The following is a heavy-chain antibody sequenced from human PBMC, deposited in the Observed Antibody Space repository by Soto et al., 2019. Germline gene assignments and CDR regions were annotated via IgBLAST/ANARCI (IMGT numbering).Heavy chain of an antibody. D-gene: IGHD2-21*02. J-gene: IGHJ1*01. Sequence: QVQLVECGGGVVQPGRSLRLSCAASGFTFSSYGMHWVRQAPGKGLEWVAVISYDGSNKYYADSVKGRFTISRDNSKNTLYLQMNSLRAEDTAVYYCAKGQVTVVTPGYFHHWGQGTLVTVSS. CDR2: ISYDGSNK. CDR3: AKGQVTVVTPGYFHH. V-gene: IGHV3-30*18. CDR1: GFTFSSYG.